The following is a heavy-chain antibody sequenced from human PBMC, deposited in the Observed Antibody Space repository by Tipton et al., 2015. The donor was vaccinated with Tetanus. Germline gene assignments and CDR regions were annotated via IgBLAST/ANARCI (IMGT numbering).Heavy chain of an antibody. CDR3: AFKPDYFGTGSPPFDY. CDR1: GGSSSGYY. D-gene: IGHD3-10*01. Sequence: TLSLTCAVYGGSSSGYYWSWIRQTPGKGLEWIGEINHSGGTNYNPSLKSRVSISVDTTKKQLYLNLTSVTAADTAVYYCAFKPDYFGTGSPPFDYWGQGPLVTVSS. J-gene: IGHJ4*02. V-gene: IGHV4-34*01. CDR2: INHSGGT.